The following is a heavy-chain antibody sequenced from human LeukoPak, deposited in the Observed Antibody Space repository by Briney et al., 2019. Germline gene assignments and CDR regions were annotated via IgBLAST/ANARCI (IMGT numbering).Heavy chain of an antibody. J-gene: IGHJ3*02. Sequence: SETLSLTCTVSGGSISSYYWSWIRQPAGKGLEWIGRIYTSGSTNYNPSLKSRVTMSVDTSKNQFSLKLSSVTAADTAVYYCARYYYDSSGYYRRIAAFDIWGQGTMVTVSS. CDR1: GGSISSYY. D-gene: IGHD3-22*01. CDR2: IYTSGST. CDR3: ARYYYDSSGYYRRIAAFDI. V-gene: IGHV4-4*07.